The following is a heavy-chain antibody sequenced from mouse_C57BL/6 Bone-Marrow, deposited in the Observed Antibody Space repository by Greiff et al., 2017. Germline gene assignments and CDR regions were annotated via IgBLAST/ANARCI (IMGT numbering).Heavy chain of an antibody. J-gene: IGHJ4*01. CDR2: IDPGNGDT. D-gene: IGHD2-1*01. Sequence: IQLQQSGAELVRPGASVKLSCTASGFNIKDDYMHWVKQRPEQGLEWIGWIDPGNGDTEYASKFKGKATITVDTSSNTAYLQLRSLTSEDTAVYYCTPIYYDAMDYWGQGTSVTVSS. CDR1: GFNIKDDY. CDR3: TPIYYDAMDY. V-gene: IGHV14-4*01.